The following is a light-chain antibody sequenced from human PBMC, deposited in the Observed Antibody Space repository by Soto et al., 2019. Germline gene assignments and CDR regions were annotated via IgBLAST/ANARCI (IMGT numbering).Light chain of an antibody. CDR2: GAS. CDR1: QSVSSSS. J-gene: IGKJ2*01. CDR3: QQYGSSPYT. V-gene: IGKV3-20*01. Sequence: EIVLTQSPGTLSLSPGERATLSCRASQSVSSSSLAWYQQKPGQAPRLLIYGASSRATGIPDRFSGSGSGTDFTLTISRREPEDFAVFYCQQYGSSPYTFCQGTKLEIK.